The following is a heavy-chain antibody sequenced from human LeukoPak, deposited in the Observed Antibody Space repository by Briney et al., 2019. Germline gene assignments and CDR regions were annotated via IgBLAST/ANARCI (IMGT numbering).Heavy chain of an antibody. CDR3: AGGVGGYCSNTICFSY. CDR1: GYTFTSYG. V-gene: IGHV1-18*01. D-gene: IGHD2-2*01. Sequence: ASVKVSCKASGYTFTSYGITWVRQAPGQGLEWMGWISVYNGNTNYAQKLQGRVTMTTDTSTSTAYMELRSLRSDDTAVYYCAGGVGGYCSNTICFSYWGQGTQGTGSS. J-gene: IGHJ4*02. CDR2: ISVYNGNT.